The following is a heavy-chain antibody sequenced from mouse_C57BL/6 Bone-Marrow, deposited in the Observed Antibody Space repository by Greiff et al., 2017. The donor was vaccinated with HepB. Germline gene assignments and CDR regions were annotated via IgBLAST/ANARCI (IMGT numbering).Heavy chain of an antibody. D-gene: IGHD2-3*01. V-gene: IGHV3-8*01. CDR2: ISYSGST. CDR1: GYSITSDY. J-gene: IGHJ4*01. CDR3: ARGNDGYFPMDY. Sequence: EVQLQQSGPGLAKPSQSLSLTCSVTGYSITSDYWNWIRKFPGNKLEYMGYISYSGSTDYNPPRKSRISITRDTSTNQYYLQLNSVTTEDTATYYCARGNDGYFPMDYWGRGTSVTGSA.